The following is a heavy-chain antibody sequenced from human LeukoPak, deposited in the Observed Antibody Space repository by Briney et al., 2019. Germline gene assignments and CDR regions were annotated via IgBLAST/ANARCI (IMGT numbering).Heavy chain of an antibody. V-gene: IGHV3-66*01. CDR3: AKAAGSSGYYPILYFDY. CDR1: GFTVSSNY. D-gene: IGHD3-22*01. J-gene: IGHJ4*02. CDR2: IYSGGST. Sequence: GGSLRLSCAASGFTVSSNYMSWVRQAPGKGLEWVSVIYSGGSTYYADSVKGRFTISRDNSKNTLYLQMNSLRAEDTAVYYCAKAAGSSGYYPILYFDYWGQGTLVTVSS.